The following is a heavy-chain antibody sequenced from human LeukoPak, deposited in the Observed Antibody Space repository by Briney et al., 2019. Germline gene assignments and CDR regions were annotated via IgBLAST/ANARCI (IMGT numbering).Heavy chain of an antibody. V-gene: IGHV1-2*02. D-gene: IGHD5-24*01. J-gene: IGHJ4*02. CDR3: ARGSMWGDGYNSAFDY. Sequence: GASVKVSCKASGYTFTGYYMHWVRQAPGQGLEWMGWINPSSGGTYYAQKFQGRVTMTGDTSISTAYMELSRLRSDDTALYYCARGSMWGDGYNSAFDYWGQGTLVTVSS. CDR1: GYTFTGYY. CDR2: INPSSGGT.